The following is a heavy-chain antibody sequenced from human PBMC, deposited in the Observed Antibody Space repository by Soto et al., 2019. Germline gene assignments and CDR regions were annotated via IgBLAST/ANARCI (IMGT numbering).Heavy chain of an antibody. CDR1: GSSLRTTGVG. J-gene: IGHJ6*02. D-gene: IGHD2-21*02. Sequence: QVTLKESGPTLVKPTQTLTLTCTVSGSSLRTTGVGVGWVRQPPGMALEWLALLYWDDDKRYSPSLRSRLTIAKDISEKQVVLSMTNMDTVDTATYYCVQSRCGGDCLEIYSSHAYNGLDVWGQGTTVTVSS. CDR3: VQSRCGGDCLEIYSSHAYNGLDV. CDR2: LYWDDDK. V-gene: IGHV2-5*02.